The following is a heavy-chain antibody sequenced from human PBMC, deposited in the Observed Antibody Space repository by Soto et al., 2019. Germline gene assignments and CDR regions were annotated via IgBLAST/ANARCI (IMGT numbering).Heavy chain of an antibody. CDR1: GGSISSYY. Sequence: SETLSLTCTVSGGSISSYYWSWIRQPPGKGLEWIGYIYYSGSTNYNPSLKSRVTISVDTSKNQFSLKLSSVTAADTAVYYCARDLWAYSSSSVWGQGTLVTVSS. J-gene: IGHJ4*02. CDR3: ARDLWAYSSSSV. CDR2: IYYSGST. V-gene: IGHV4-59*01. D-gene: IGHD6-6*01.